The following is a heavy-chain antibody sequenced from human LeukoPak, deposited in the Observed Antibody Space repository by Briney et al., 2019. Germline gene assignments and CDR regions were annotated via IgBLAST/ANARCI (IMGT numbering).Heavy chain of an antibody. CDR3: ARIFLTYSGYDLNFFDS. V-gene: IGHV3-21*01. J-gene: IGHJ4*02. D-gene: IGHD5-12*01. Sequence: GGSLRLSCAASGFSFSNYSMTWVRQAPGKGLEWVSSISSLGTHKYYADSMKGRFTIARDNANNSLVLQVNSLRGEDSAVYYCARIFLTYSGYDLNFFDSWGQGALVTVSS. CDR2: ISSLGTHK. CDR1: GFSFSNYS.